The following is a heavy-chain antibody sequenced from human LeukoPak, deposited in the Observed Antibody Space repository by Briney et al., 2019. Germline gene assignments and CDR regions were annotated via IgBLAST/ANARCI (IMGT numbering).Heavy chain of an antibody. D-gene: IGHD4-17*01. Sequence: GGSLRLSCAASGFTFSSYWMHWVRQAPGKGLVWVSRINSDGSSTSYADSVKGRFTISRDNAKNTLYLQMNSLRAEDTAVYYCASPVTTYYYYGMDVWGQGTTVSVSS. CDR2: INSDGSST. CDR1: GFTFSSYW. J-gene: IGHJ6*02. CDR3: ASPVTTYYYYGMDV. V-gene: IGHV3-74*01.